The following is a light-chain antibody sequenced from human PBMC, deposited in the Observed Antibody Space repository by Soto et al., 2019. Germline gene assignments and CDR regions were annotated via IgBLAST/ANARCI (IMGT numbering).Light chain of an antibody. Sequence: QSVLTQPASVSGSPGQSITISCTGTSSDVGAYNYISWYQQYPGTAPKIMIYEVSSRPSGVSHRFSGSKSGNTASLTISGLQPEDEADYYCSSFTSRSTFNYVFXTGTKVTVL. V-gene: IGLV2-14*01. CDR2: EVS. J-gene: IGLJ1*01. CDR1: SSDVGAYNY. CDR3: SSFTSRSTFNYV.